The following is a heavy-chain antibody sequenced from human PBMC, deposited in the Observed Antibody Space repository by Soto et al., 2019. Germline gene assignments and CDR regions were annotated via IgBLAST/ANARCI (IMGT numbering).Heavy chain of an antibody. CDR3: ARDTGSSSWYRFDP. J-gene: IGHJ5*02. CDR2: ISYDGSNE. D-gene: IGHD6-13*01. V-gene: IGHV3-30-3*01. CDR1: GFTFCSYA. Sequence: EGSLRLSCAASGFTFCSYAIHWVRQAPGKELERVAGISYDGSNEYYADSVYGRFTIPSDNYKNTLYLQMNSLIAEDTAVYYLARDTGSSSWYRFDPWGQGP.